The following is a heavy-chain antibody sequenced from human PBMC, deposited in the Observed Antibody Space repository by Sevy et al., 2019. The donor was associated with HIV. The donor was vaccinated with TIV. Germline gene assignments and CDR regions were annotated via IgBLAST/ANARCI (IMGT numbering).Heavy chain of an antibody. D-gene: IGHD2-2*01. J-gene: IGHJ4*02. CDR2: ISYDGSSK. CDR3: AILGVDCVSTNCYGMRSLSFDF. CDR1: GFTFSSFA. Sequence: GGSLRLSCAASGFTFSSFAMHWVRQAPGKGLEWVAVISYDGSSKYYPDSVKGRFTISRDNAKNTLYLQMNRLRHEDTAVYFCAILGVDCVSTNCYGMRSLSFDFWGQGTLVTVS. V-gene: IGHV3-30-3*01.